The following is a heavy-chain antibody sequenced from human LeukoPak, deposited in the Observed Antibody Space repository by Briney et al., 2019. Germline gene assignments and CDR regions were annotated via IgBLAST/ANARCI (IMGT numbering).Heavy chain of an antibody. D-gene: IGHD5-24*01. CDR3: AKDARRDGYSYDY. J-gene: IGHJ4*02. CDR2: ISGSGGST. CDR1: GFTFSSYA. V-gene: IGHV3-23*01. Sequence: GGSLRLSCAASGFTFSSYAMNWVRQAPGKGLEWVSGISGSGGSTNYADSVEGRFTVSRDNSSNTVYLQMNSLRADDTAVYYCAKDARRDGYSYDYWGQGTLVTVSS.